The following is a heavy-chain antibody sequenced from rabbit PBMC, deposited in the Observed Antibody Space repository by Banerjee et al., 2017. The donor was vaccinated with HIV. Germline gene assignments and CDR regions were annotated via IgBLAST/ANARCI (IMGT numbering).Heavy chain of an antibody. CDR3: AKDLAGVIGWNFGL. D-gene: IGHD4-1*01. V-gene: IGHV1S40*01. CDR2: IYGDSSGTT. Sequence: ACIYGDSSGTTYYASWAKGRFTISKTSSTTVTLQMTSLTDADTATYFCAKDLAGVIGWNFGLWGPGTLVTVS. J-gene: IGHJ6*01.